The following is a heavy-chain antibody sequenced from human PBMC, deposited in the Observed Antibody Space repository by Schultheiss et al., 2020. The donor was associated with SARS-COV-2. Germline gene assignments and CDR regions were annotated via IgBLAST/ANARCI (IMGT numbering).Heavy chain of an antibody. Sequence: ASVKVSCKASGYTFTSYGISWVRQAPGQGLEWMGWISAYNGNTNYAQKLQGRVTMTTDTSTSTAYMELRSLRSDDTAVYYCARDPVRFLEWWDYYYYMDVWGKGTTVTVSS. D-gene: IGHD3-3*01. J-gene: IGHJ6*03. V-gene: IGHV1-18*01. CDR2: ISAYNGNT. CDR1: GYTFTSYG. CDR3: ARDPVRFLEWWDYYYYMDV.